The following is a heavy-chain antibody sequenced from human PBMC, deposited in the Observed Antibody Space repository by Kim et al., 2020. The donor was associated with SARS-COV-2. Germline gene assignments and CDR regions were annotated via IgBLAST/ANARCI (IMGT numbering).Heavy chain of an antibody. CDR3: AKELDVDIVATITDY. CDR1: GFTFSSYG. J-gene: IGHJ4*01. Sequence: GGSLRLSCAASGFTFSSYGMHWVRQAPGKGLEWVAVISYDGSNKYYADSVKGRFTISRDNSKNTLYLQMNSLRAEDTAVYYCAKELDVDIVATITDYSG. D-gene: IGHD5-12*01. CDR2: ISYDGSNK. V-gene: IGHV3-30*18.